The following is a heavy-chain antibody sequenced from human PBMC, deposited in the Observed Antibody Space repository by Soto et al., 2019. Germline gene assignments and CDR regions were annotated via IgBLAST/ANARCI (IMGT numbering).Heavy chain of an antibody. CDR1: GFSFSDSY. CDR2: ISPRSTFR. CDR3: ARGGGGGLFDP. Sequence: QVQLVESGGDLVKPGGSLRLSCATSGFSFSDSYMSWIRQAPGKGLEWISYISPRSTFRDYAGSVKGRFTISRDSVKNSLYLQMNNLTAGDTGVYYCARGGGGGLFDPWGQGSLVTVSS. D-gene: IGHD2-21*01. J-gene: IGHJ5*02. V-gene: IGHV3-11*06.